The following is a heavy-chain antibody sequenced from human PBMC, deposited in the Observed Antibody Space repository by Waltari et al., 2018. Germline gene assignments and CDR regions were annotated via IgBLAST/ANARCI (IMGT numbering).Heavy chain of an antibody. CDR2: SSGSGGST. D-gene: IGHD1-26*01. V-gene: IGHV3-23*01. J-gene: IGHJ2*01. CDR1: GFTFSSYA. CDR3: AKIGSSSYWYFDL. Sequence: EVQLLESGGGLVQPGGSLRLSCAASGFTFSSYAMSWVRQAPGKGLEWVSASSGSGGSTYYADSVKGRFTISRDNSKNTLYLQMNSLRAEDTAVYYCAKIGSSSYWYFDLWGRGTLVTVSS.